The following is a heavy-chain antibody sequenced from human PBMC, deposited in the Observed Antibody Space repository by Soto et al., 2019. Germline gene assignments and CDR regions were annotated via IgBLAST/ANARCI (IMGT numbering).Heavy chain of an antibody. D-gene: IGHD3-22*01. CDR2: ISSSSSYI. CDR1: GFTFSSYS. Sequence: GGSVRLSCAASGFTFSSYSMNWVRQAPGKGLEWVSSISSSSSYIYYADSVKGRFTISRDNAKNSLYLQMNSLRAEDTAVYYCARASYYYDGSGYHGYWGQGTLVTVSS. CDR3: ARASYYYDGSGYHGY. J-gene: IGHJ4*02. V-gene: IGHV3-21*01.